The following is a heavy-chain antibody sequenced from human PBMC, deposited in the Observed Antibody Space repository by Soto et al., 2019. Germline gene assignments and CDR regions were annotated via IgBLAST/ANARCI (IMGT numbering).Heavy chain of an antibody. J-gene: IGHJ6*02. CDR2: INSDGSST. CDR1: GFTFSTYW. CDR3: ARSDIVVVVAATPGMDV. V-gene: IGHV3-74*01. Sequence: GGSLRLSCAASGFTFSTYWMHWVRQAPGKGLVWVSRINSDGSSTSYADSVKGRFTISRDNAKNTLYLQMNSLRADDTAVYYCARSDIVVVVAATPGMDVWGQGTTVTVS. D-gene: IGHD2-15*01.